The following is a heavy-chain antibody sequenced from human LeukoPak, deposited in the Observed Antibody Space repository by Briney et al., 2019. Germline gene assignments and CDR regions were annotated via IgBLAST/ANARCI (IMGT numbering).Heavy chain of an antibody. CDR1: GGSISSSSYY. Sequence: SETLSLTCTVSGGSISSSSYYWGWIRQPPGKGLEWIGSIYYSGSTYYNPSLKSRVTISVDASKNQFSLKLSSVTAADTAVYYCARGRRNFDYWGQGTLVTVSS. V-gene: IGHV4-39*07. CDR2: IYYSGST. J-gene: IGHJ4*02. CDR3: ARGRRNFDY.